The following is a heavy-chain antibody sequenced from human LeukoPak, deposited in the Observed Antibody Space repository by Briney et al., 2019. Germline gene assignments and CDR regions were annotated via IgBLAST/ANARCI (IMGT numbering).Heavy chain of an antibody. J-gene: IGHJ4*02. CDR2: IRSKTDGGTA. V-gene: IGHV3-15*01. Sequence: GGSETLSCAASGFSFSNAWMSWVRQAPGKGLEWVGRIRSKTDGGTADYAVPEKGRFTISRDDSKNTLYLQMSSLKTEDTAVYYCTTELLQLFDHWGEGTPVSSSS. D-gene: IGHD3-22*01. CDR1: GFSFSNAW. CDR3: TTELLQLFDH.